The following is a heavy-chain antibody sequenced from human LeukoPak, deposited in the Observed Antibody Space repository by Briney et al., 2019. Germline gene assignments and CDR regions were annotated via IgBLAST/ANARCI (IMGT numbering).Heavy chain of an antibody. CDR3: ARERFLLQSVGAINAFDI. V-gene: IGHV1-2*02. J-gene: IGHJ3*02. Sequence: ASVKVSCKASGGTFSSYAISWVRQAPGQGLEWMGWINPNSGGTNYAQKFQGRVTMTRDTSISTAYMELSRLRSDDTAVYYCARERFLLQSVGAINAFDIWGQGTMVTVSS. D-gene: IGHD4-4*01. CDR2: INPNSGGT. CDR1: GGTFSSYA.